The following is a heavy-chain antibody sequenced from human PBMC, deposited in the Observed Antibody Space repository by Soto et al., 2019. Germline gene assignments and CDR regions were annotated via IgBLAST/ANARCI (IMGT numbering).Heavy chain of an antibody. J-gene: IGHJ4*02. Sequence: PSETLSLTCTVSGGSISSGGYYWSWIRQHPGKGLEWIGYIYYSGSTHYNPSLKSRVTISVDTSKNQFSLKLSSVTAADTAVYYCARDRAAVASTFDYWGPGTLVTVS. CDR1: GGSISSGGYY. D-gene: IGHD6-13*01. V-gene: IGHV4-31*03. CDR3: ARDRAAVASTFDY. CDR2: IYYSGST.